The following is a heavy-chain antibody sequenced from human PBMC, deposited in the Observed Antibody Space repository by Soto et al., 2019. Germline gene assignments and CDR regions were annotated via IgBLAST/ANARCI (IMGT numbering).Heavy chain of an antibody. CDR2: IYYSGST. CDR3: ARDSFSRRFGDSDRLYYYCGMDV. CDR1: GGSISSGGYY. V-gene: IGHV4-31*03. D-gene: IGHD3-10*01. Sequence: SETLSLTCTVSGGSISSGGYYWSWIRQHPGKGLEWIGYIYYSGSTYYNPSLKSRVTISVGTSKNQFSLKLSSVTAADTAVYYCARDSFSRRFGDSDRLYYYCGMDVWGQGTTVTVSS. J-gene: IGHJ6*01.